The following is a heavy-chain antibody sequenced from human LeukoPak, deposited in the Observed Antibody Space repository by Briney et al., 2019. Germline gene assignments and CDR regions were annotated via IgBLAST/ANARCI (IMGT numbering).Heavy chain of an antibody. CDR3: TRDLMDYDVSTGLHHYYMDV. Sequence: GGSLRLSCAASGFTFSSYWMSWVRQAPGKGLEWVTNIKQDGSEKYYVDSVKGRFTISRDNAKNTLYLQMNTLRVEDTAVYYCTRDLMDYDVSTGLHHYYMDVWGQGTTVTVSS. V-gene: IGHV3-7*01. CDR1: GFTFSSYW. J-gene: IGHJ6*02. D-gene: IGHD3-9*01. CDR2: IKQDGSEK.